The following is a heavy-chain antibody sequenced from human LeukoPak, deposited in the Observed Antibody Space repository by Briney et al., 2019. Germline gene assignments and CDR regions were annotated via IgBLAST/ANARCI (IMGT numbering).Heavy chain of an antibody. CDR2: IYWDDDK. V-gene: IGHV2-5*02. Sequence: SGPTLVNPTQTPTLTCTFSGFSLSSSGVGVGWIRQPPGKALEWLALIYWDDDKRNSSSLKSRLTITKDTSKNQVVLTMTNMDPVDTATYYCARRIAAPGRSWYVFDYWGQGTLVTVSS. CDR1: GFSLSSSGVG. CDR3: ARRIAAPGRSWYVFDY. J-gene: IGHJ4*02. D-gene: IGHD6-6*01.